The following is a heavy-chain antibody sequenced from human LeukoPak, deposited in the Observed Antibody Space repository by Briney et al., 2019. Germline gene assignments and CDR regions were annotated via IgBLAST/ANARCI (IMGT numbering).Heavy chain of an antibody. CDR3: AKDWGLFGELPS. V-gene: IGHV3-23*01. D-gene: IGHD3-10*02. CDR2: ISGSGGST. J-gene: IGHJ5*02. Sequence: GGSLRLSCAASGFTFSSYAMSWVRQAPGKGLEWVSAISGSGGSTYYADSVKGRFTISRDNSKNTLYLQMNGLRAEDTAVYYCAKDWGLFGELPSWGQGTLVTVSS. CDR1: GFTFSSYA.